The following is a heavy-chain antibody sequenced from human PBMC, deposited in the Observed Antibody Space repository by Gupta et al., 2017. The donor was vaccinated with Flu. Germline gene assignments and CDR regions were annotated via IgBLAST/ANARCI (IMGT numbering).Heavy chain of an antibody. Sequence: QVQLVESGGGVVQPGRSLRLSCAASGFTFSSYGMHWVRQAPGKGLEWVAVIWYDGSNKYYADSVKGRFTISRDNSKNTLYLQMNSLRAEDTAVYYCARDNQLQKGFDPWGQGTLVTVSS. D-gene: IGHD2-2*01. V-gene: IGHV3-33*01. CDR3: ARDNQLQKGFDP. CDR1: GFTFSSYG. CDR2: IWYDGSNK. J-gene: IGHJ5*02.